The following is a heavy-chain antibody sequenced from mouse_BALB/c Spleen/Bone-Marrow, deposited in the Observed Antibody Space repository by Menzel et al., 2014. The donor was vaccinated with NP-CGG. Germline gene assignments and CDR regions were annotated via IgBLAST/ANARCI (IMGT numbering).Heavy chain of an antibody. CDR1: GYTFTACV. D-gene: IGHD2-3*01. CDR2: INPYNDGT. CDR3: AREGWLLRFVY. J-gene: IGHJ2*01. Sequence: VQLQQPGPELVKPGASVKMSCKASGYTFTACVMHWVKQKPGQGLEWIGYINPYNDGTNYIEKFKGKATLTSDIPSSTAYMELSSLTSEDSAVYYCAREGWLLRFVYWGQGTTLTVSS. V-gene: IGHV1-14*01.